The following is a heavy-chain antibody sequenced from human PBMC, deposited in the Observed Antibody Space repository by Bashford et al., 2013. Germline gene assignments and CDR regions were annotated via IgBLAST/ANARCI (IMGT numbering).Heavy chain of an antibody. D-gene: IGHD1-26*01. V-gene: IGHV3-21*04. CDR2: ISSSSSYI. Sequence: VRQAPGKGLEWVSSISSSSSYIYYIDSVKGRFTISRDNSKNTLYLQMNSLRAEDTAVYYCAKRVRYSGSYTDYWGQGTLVTVSS. J-gene: IGHJ4*02. CDR3: AKRVRYSGSYTDY.